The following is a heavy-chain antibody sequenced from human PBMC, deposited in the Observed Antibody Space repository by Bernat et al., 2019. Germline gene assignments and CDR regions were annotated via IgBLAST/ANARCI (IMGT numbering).Heavy chain of an antibody. J-gene: IGHJ4*02. CDR1: GFTFSDYY. CDR3: ARDQRPHYYDSSGYQAYYFDY. Sequence: QVQLVESGGGLVKPGGSLRLSCAASGFTFSDYYISWIRQAPGKGLAWVSYISSSGSTIYYADSVKGRFTISRDNAKNSLYLKMNSLRAEDTAVYYCARDQRPHYYDSSGYQAYYFDYWGQGTLVTVSS. D-gene: IGHD3-22*01. CDR2: ISSSGSTI. V-gene: IGHV3-11*01.